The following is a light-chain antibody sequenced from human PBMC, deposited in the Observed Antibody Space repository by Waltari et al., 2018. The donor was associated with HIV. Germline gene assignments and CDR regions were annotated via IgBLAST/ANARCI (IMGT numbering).Light chain of an antibody. CDR3: QQYDSYSWT. CDR2: KAS. V-gene: IGKV1-5*03. J-gene: IGKJ1*01. Sequence: DIQMTQSPSILSASVGDRVTITCRASQSISSWLAWYQHKPGKAPKILIYKASSLESGVPSRFSGSGSGTEFTLTISSLQPDDFATYDCQQYDSYSWTFGQGTKVEIK. CDR1: QSISSW.